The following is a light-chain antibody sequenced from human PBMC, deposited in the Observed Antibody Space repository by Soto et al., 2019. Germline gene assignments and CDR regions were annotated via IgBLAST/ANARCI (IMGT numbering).Light chain of an antibody. V-gene: IGKV3-15*01. J-gene: IGKJ1*01. Sequence: IGMTQSPSTLSVSPGESATLACRASQGIXSNLAWYQPKPGQAPRLLIXGQFTRATGIPARFSGSGSGKEFTLIISSMQSEEFAVYYCQQYNNFPPCTFGQGTKVDIK. CDR3: QQYNNFPPCT. CDR1: QGIXSN. CDR2: GQF.